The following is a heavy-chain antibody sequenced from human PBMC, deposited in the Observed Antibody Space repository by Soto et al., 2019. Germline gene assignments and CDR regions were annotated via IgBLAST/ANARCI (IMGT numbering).Heavy chain of an antibody. CDR2: ISVYTGTT. CDR3: ARETMLRGVNDY. CDR1: GYPFSNHG. Sequence: QIQLVQSGAEVKKPGASVKFSCKTSGYPFSNHGITWVRQGPGQGFEWMGWISVYTGTTNYAQKFQGRVTMTTDTSARTAYMELRSLRSDDTAVYFCARETMLRGVNDYWGQGTRVIVSS. J-gene: IGHJ4*02. D-gene: IGHD3-10*01. V-gene: IGHV1-18*01.